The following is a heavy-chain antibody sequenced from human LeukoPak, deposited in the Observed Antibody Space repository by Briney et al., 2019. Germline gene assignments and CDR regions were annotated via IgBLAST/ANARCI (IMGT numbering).Heavy chain of an antibody. J-gene: IGHJ4*02. CDR1: GFNFSSHE. CDR3: SRDPRHSDY. CDR2: ISSSGNTI. Sequence: GGSLRLSCAASGFNFSSHEMHWVRQAPGKGLEWVSYISSSGNTIYYAESVKGRFTISRDNAKNSLYLQMNSLRAEDTAVYYCSRDPRHSDYWGQGTLVTVSS. V-gene: IGHV3-48*03.